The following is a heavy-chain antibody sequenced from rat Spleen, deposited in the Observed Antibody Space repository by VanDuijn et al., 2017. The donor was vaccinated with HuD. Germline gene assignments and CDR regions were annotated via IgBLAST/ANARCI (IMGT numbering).Heavy chain of an antibody. CDR3: ARGDGYYVMDA. CDR1: GFSLTSYN. D-gene: IGHD4-1*01. V-gene: IGHV2-30*01. J-gene: IGHJ4*01. Sequence: QVQLKESGPGLVQPSQTLSLTCTVSGFSLTSYNVHWVRQPTGKGLEWMGIIWTGGNTDYSSALKSRLSISRDTSKSQVFLKMNSLQTEDTATYYCARGDGYYVMDAWGQGVSVTVSS. CDR2: IWTGGNT.